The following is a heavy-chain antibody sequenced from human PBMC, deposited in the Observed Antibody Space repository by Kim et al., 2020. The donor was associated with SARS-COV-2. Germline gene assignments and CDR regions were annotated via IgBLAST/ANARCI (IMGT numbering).Heavy chain of an antibody. D-gene: IGHD3-22*01. CDR2: ISYDGSNK. CDR3: AKDPGRRWLWQRHPSRESYYFDY. J-gene: IGHJ4*02. V-gene: IGHV3-30*18. CDR1: GFTFSSYG. Sequence: GGSLRLSCAASGFTFSSYGMHWVRQAPGKGLEWVAVISYDGSNKYYADSVKGRFTISRDNSKNTLYLQMNSLRAEDTAVYYCAKDPGRRWLWQRHPSRESYYFDYWGQGTLVTVSS.